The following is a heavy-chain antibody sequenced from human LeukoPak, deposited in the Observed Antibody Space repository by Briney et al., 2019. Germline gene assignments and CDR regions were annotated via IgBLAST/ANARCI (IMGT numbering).Heavy chain of an antibody. Sequence: GGSLRLSCAASGFTFSGSAMCWVRQAPGKGLEWVSSISGSGSGGSTYYADSVKGRFTISRDNSKNTLYLQMNSLIAEDTAVYYCAKSGYNRFDYWGQGTRVTVSS. CDR3: AKSGYNRFDY. CDR2: ISGSGSGGST. V-gene: IGHV3-23*01. J-gene: IGHJ4*02. CDR1: GFTFSGSA. D-gene: IGHD5-24*01.